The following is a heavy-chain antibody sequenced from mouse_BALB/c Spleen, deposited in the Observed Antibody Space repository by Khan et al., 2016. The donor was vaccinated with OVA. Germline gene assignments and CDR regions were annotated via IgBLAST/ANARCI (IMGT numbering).Heavy chain of an antibody. CDR1: GFTFNNYG. CDR3: SRDSYYETYFDY. V-gene: IGHV5-6-3*01. Sequence: EVELVESGGGLVQPGGSLKLSCAASGFTFNNYGMSWVRQTPDKRLELVATINSNGGSTYFPDSVKGRFTISRDNGKNTLYLQMSSLKSEDTAMYYCSRDSYYETYFDYWGQGTTLTVSS. CDR2: INSNGGST. J-gene: IGHJ2*01. D-gene: IGHD2-12*01.